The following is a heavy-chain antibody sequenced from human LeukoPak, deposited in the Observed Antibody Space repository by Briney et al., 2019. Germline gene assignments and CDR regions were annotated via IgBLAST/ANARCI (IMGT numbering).Heavy chain of an antibody. CDR1: GYTLTELS. D-gene: IGHD1-7*01. J-gene: IGHJ5*02. CDR2: FDPEDGET. V-gene: IGHV1-24*01. CDR3: ATTGRNWNYDYDWFDP. Sequence: ASVKVSCKVSGYTLTELSMHWVRQAPGKGLEWMGGFDPEDGETIYAQKFQGRVTMTEDTSTGTAYMELSSLRSEDTPVYYCATTGRNWNYDYDWFDPWGQGTLVTVSS.